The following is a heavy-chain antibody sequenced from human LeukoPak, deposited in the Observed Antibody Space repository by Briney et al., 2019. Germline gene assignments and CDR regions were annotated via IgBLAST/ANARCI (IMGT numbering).Heavy chain of an antibody. CDR1: GGTFSSYA. CDR2: IIPIFGTA. Sequence: SVKVSCKASGGTFSSYAIIWVRQAPGQGLEWMGGIIPIFGTANYAQKFQGRVTITTDESTSTAYMELSSLRSEDTAVYYCARPRRDGYNIFDYWGQGTLVTVSS. D-gene: IGHD5-24*01. V-gene: IGHV1-69*05. CDR3: ARPRRDGYNIFDY. J-gene: IGHJ4*02.